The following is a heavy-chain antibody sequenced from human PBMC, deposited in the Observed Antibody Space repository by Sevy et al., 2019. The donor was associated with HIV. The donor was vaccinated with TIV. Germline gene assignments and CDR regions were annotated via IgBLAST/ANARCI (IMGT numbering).Heavy chain of an antibody. V-gene: IGHV1-2*02. CDR1: GYTFTGYY. J-gene: IGHJ4*02. D-gene: IGHD3-22*01. Sequence: ASVKVSCKASGYTFTGYYMHWVRQAPGQGLEWMGWINPNSGGTNYAQKFQDRVTMTRDTSISTAYMELSRLRSDDTAVYYCASTKYHYDTSGDYYVGYWGQGTLVSVSS. CDR3: ASTKYHYDTSGDYYVGY. CDR2: INPNSGGT.